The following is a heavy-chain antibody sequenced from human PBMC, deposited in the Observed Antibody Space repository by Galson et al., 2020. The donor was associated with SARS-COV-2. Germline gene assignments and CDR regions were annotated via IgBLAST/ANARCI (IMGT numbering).Heavy chain of an antibody. CDR3: ARPVIRCSGGSCYSGEWRNWFDP. CDR1: GGSISSSSYY. CDR2: IYYSGST. D-gene: IGHD2-15*01. J-gene: IGHJ5*02. Sequence: SETLSLTCTVSGGSISSSSYYWGWIRQPPGKGLEWIGSIYYSGSTYYNPSLKSRVTISVDTSKNQFSLKLSSVTAADTAVYYCARPVIRCSGGSCYSGEWRNWFDPWGQGTLVTVAS. V-gene: IGHV4-39*01.